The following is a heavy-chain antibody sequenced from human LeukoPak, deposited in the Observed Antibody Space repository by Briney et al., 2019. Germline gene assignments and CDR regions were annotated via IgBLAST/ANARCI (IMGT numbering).Heavy chain of an antibody. Sequence: PSETLSLTCTVSGGSISSSSYYWGWIRQPPGKGLEWIGSIYYSGSTYYNPSLKSRVTISVDTSKNQFSLKLSSVTAADTAVYYCARRPPTGSQRWFDPWGQGTLVTVSS. CDR3: ARRPPTGSQRWFDP. CDR2: IYYSGST. D-gene: IGHD5-24*01. CDR1: GGSISSSSYY. V-gene: IGHV4-39*01. J-gene: IGHJ5*02.